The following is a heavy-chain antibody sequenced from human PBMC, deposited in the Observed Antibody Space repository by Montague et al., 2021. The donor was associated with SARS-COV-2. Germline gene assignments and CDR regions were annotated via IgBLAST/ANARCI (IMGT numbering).Heavy chain of an antibody. D-gene: IGHD3-16*02. Sequence: SLRLSWAASGFTFSSYAMHWVRQAPGKGLEWVAVISYDGSNKYYADSVKGRFTISRDNSKNTLYLQMSSLRAEDTAVYYCARDNYDYVWGGYRYIYWGQGTLVTVSP. CDR1: GFTFSSYA. CDR2: ISYDGSNK. V-gene: IGHV3-30*04. CDR3: ARDNYDYVWGGYRYIY. J-gene: IGHJ4*02.